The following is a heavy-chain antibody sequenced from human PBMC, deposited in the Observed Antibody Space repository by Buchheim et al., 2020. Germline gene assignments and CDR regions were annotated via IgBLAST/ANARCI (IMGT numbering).Heavy chain of an antibody. CDR3: ARGYNWNDS. Sequence: QVQLQQWGAGLLKPSETLSLTCAVYGGSFSDYYWIWIRQPPGKGLEWIGEINHYGTTKYKPSLKSRVTISLDMSKNQFSLKLTSVTAADTAVYYCARGYNWNDSWGQG. CDR1: GGSFSDYY. CDR2: INHYGTT. V-gene: IGHV4-34*01. J-gene: IGHJ5*01.